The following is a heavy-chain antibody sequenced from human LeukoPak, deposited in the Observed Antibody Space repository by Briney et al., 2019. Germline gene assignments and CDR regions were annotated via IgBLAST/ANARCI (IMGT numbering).Heavy chain of an antibody. V-gene: IGHV3-7*01. CDR2: IRPDGRET. J-gene: IGHJ4*02. D-gene: IGHD3-3*01. CDR3: ARAQSGLLDY. CDR1: GFKFSDYA. Sequence: GGSLRLSCAASGFKFSDYAMNWVRQAPGRGLEWVGNIRPDGRETFYADSMKGRFTISRDNAKNSLYLQMNSLRAEDTAVYFCARAQSGLLDYWGQGTLVTVSS.